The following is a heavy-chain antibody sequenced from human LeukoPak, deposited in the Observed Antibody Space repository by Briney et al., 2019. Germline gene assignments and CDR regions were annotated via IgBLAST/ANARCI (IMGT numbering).Heavy chain of an antibody. V-gene: IGHV3-21*01. D-gene: IGHD4-17*01. CDR2: ISSSSSYI. J-gene: IGHJ5*02. Sequence: GGSRRLPCAASGFTFSSYIMKWVRQAPGKGLEGVSSISSSSSYIYYADSVKGRFTISRDNAKNSLYLKMNSLRAEDTAVYYGARALTTVTTSWFDPWGQGTLVTVSS. CDR1: GFTFSSYI. CDR3: ARALTTVTTSWFDP.